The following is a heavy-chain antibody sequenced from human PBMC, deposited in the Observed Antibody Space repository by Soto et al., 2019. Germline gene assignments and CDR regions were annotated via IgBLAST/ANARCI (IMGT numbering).Heavy chain of an antibody. V-gene: IGHV3-23*01. CDR3: AKGRSYYYYYGVDV. Sequence: GVHRHSSAASGFTFISYWMRWVRQATGKGLEWVSAISGSGGSTYYADSVKGRFTISRDNSKNTLYLQMNSLRAEDTALYYCAKGRSYYYYYGVDVWGQGTTVTVSS. J-gene: IGHJ6*02. CDR1: GFTFISYW. CDR2: ISGSGGST.